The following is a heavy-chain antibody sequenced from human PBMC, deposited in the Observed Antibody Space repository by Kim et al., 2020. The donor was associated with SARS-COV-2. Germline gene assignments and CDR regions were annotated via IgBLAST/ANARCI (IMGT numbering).Heavy chain of an antibody. CDR2: IWYDGSNK. V-gene: IGHV3-33*06. CDR3: AKALKLRYFDWAWDGMDV. D-gene: IGHD3-9*01. J-gene: IGHJ6*01. Sequence: LSLTCAASGFTFSTYGMHWVRQAPGKGLEWVAVIWYDGSNKYYADSVKGRFTISRDNSKNTLYLQMNSLRAEDTAVYYCAKALKLRYFDWAWDGMDV. CDR1: GFTFSTYG.